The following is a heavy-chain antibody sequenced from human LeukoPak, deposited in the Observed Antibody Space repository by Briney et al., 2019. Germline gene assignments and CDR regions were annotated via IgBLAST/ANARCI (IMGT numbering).Heavy chain of an antibody. CDR1: GYTFTVYY. V-gene: IGHV1-2*02. CDR3: ARELANWNYGGGDWFDP. D-gene: IGHD1-7*01. J-gene: IGHJ5*02. CDR2: INPNSGGT. Sequence: ASVKVSCKASGYTFTVYYMHWVRQAPGQGLEWMGWINPNSGGTNYAQKFQGRVTMTRDTSISTAYMELSRLRSDDTAVYYCARELANWNYGGGDWFDPWGQGTLVTVSS.